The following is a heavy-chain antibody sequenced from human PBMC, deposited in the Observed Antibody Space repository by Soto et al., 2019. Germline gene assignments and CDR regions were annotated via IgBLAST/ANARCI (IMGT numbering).Heavy chain of an antibody. J-gene: IGHJ4*02. CDR2: ISSNGGST. D-gene: IGHD3-22*01. CDR1: GFTFSSYA. CDR3: VKGRHYYDSSGSDYFDY. V-gene: IGHV3-64D*08. Sequence: GGSLRLSCSASGFTFSSYAMHWVRQAPGKGLEYVSAISSNGGSTYYADSVKGRFTISRDNSKNTLYLQMSSLRAEDTAAYYCVKGRHYYDSSGSDYFDYWGQGTLVTVSS.